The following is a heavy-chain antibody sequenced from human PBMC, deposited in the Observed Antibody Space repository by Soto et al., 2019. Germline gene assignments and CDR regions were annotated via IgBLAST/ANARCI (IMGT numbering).Heavy chain of an antibody. CDR1: GFTVSTNY. CDR2: IYTDGSA. CDR3: ARDSTLSDYVGSFDY. J-gene: IGHJ4*02. Sequence: GGSLRLSCAASGFTVSTNYMTWVRQAPGKGLEWVSVIYTDGSAFYADSVRGRFTISRDISKNTLYLQMNSLRAEDTAVYFCARDSTLSDYVGSFDYWGQGTLVTVSS. V-gene: IGHV3-53*01. D-gene: IGHD4-17*01.